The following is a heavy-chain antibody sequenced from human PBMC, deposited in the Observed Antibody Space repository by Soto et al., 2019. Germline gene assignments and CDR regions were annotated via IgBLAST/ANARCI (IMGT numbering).Heavy chain of an antibody. Sequence: QGQLVQSGPEVKKPGASVKVSCKASGYTFTRYGISWVRQAPGQGLEWMGWISGYNGDTNYAQKVQGRVTMTIDTSTSTAYMELRSLTSDDTAIYYCAKNGQLPYYSYGMDVRGQGTTVTVSS. J-gene: IGHJ6*02. D-gene: IGHD1-1*01. V-gene: IGHV1-18*01. CDR3: AKNGQLPYYSYGMDV. CDR1: GYTFTRYG. CDR2: ISGYNGDT.